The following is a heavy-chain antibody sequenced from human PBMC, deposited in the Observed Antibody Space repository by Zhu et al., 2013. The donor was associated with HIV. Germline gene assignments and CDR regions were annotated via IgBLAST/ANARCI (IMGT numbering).Heavy chain of an antibody. Sequence: VQLVESGGGVVQPGRSLRLSCAASGFTFSSYGMHWVRQAPGKGLEWVAVISYDGSNKYYADSVKGRFTISRDNSKNRLHLQMNSLRAEDTAVYYCARDDHYYFDYWGQGTLVTVSS. CDR2: ISYDGSNK. CDR3: ARDDHYYFDY. CDR1: GFTFSSYG. J-gene: IGHJ4*02. V-gene: IGHV3-30*03.